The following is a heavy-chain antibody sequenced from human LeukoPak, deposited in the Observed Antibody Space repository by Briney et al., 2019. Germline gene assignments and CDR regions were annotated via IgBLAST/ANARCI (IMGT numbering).Heavy chain of an antibody. D-gene: IGHD6-13*01. V-gene: IGHV3-66*01. CDR3: ARDKHDSSSWYAFDY. CDR1: GFTVSSNY. CDR2: IYSGGST. Sequence: PGGSLRLSCAASGFTVSSNYMSWVGQAPGKGLEWVSVIYSGGSTYYADSVKGRFTISRDNSKNTLYLQMNSLRAEDTAVYYCARDKHDSSSWYAFDYWGQGTLVTVSS. J-gene: IGHJ4*02.